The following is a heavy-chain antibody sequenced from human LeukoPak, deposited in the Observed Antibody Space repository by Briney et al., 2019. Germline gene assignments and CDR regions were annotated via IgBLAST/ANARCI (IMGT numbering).Heavy chain of an antibody. CDR2: INPNIGDT. CDR3: ARMALDGGDSIGFDS. CDR1: GYTFTDYF. J-gene: IGHJ5*01. D-gene: IGHD2-21*02. Sequence: ASVKVSCKASGYTFTDYFIHWVRQAPGQGLEWMGWINPNIGDTSYAQKFQDRVTMTRDRSINTAYMELSRLTSDDTAVYYCARMALDGGDSIGFDSWGQGTLVTVSS. V-gene: IGHV1-2*02.